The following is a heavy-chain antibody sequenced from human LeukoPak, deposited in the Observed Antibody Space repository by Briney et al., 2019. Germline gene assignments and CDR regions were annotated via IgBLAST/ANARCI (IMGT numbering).Heavy chain of an antibody. CDR2: IYYSGSA. CDR1: GGSISSGGYY. J-gene: IGHJ4*02. V-gene: IGHV4-31*03. D-gene: IGHD2-15*01. CDR3: ARWSCSGGSCYYIDY. Sequence: SETLSLTCTVSGGSISSGGYYWSWIRQHPGKGLELIVDIYYSGSAYYNPSLKSRVSISVDTSKKQFSLKVRYVTAEDTAFYYCARWSCSGGSCYYIDYWGQGTMVTVSS.